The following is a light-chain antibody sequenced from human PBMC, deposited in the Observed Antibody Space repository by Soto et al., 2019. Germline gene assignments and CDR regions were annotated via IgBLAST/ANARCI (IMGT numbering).Light chain of an antibody. CDR2: AAS. CDR1: QSITSY. CDR3: QQRNSTPYT. J-gene: IGKJ2*01. Sequence: DTQMTQSPSSLSASVGDRVTITCRASQSITSYLNWYQQKPGQAPILLIYAASSLQVGVPSRFSGRGSGKDFALTISSLQPEEFAAYYCQQRNSTPYTCGDGTKVEIK. V-gene: IGKV1-39*01.